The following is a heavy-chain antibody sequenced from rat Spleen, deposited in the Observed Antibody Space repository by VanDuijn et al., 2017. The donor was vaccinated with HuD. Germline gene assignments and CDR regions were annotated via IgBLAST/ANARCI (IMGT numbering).Heavy chain of an antibody. CDR3: TRGGNYPLDY. CDR1: GFTFNKFW. CDR2: ITNAAGST. Sequence: EVQLVEYGGGLVQPGRSLKISCVASGFTFNKFWMTWTRQVPGNGLEWVASITNAAGSTYYPDSVNGRFTISRDNGKSTLYLQMNSLRSEDTATYYCTRGGNYPLDYWGQGVMVTVSS. V-gene: IGHV5-31*01. J-gene: IGHJ2*01. D-gene: IGHD1-4*01.